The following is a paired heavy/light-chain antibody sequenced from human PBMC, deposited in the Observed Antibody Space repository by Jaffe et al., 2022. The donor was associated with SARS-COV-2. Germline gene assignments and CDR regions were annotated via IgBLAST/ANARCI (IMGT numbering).Heavy chain of an antibody. CDR1: GFTFSAYG. CDR2: ISYDGSTK. Sequence: QVQLVESGGGVVQPGRSLRLSCAASGFTFSAYGMHWVRQAPGKGLEWVAVISYDGSTKYYADSVKGRFTISRDNSKNTLYLQMNSLRAEDTALYYCAKPSYTPTVTLYFFDYWGQGTLVTVSS. CDR3: AKPSYTPTVTLYFFDY. J-gene: IGHJ4*02. D-gene: IGHD4-17*01. V-gene: IGHV3-30*18.
Light chain of an antibody. CDR3: GTWDSSLSAAV. J-gene: IGLJ3*02. Sequence: QSVLTQPPSVSAAPGQKVTISCSGSNSNIGNNYVSWYQQFPGTVPKLLIYDNNKRPSGIPDRFSGSKSGTSATLGITGLQTGDEADYYCGTWDSSLSAAVFGGGTKLTVL. V-gene: IGLV1-51*01. CDR2: DNN. CDR1: NSNIGNNY.